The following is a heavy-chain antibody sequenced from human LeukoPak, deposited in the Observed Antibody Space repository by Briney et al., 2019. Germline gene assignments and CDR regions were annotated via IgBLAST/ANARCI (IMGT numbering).Heavy chain of an antibody. CDR2: ISGSGGCT. Sequence: PLASLRLSCAASGFTFSSYAMSWVRQAPGKGLDWVSAISGSGGCTYYADSVKGRFTISRDNSKNTLYLQMNSLRAEDTAVYYCAKGPGSSGPTGAYYYYYGMDVWGQGTTVTVSS. V-gene: IGHV3-23*01. CDR1: GFTFSSYA. J-gene: IGHJ6*02. D-gene: IGHD3-22*01. CDR3: AKGPGSSGPTGAYYYYYGMDV.